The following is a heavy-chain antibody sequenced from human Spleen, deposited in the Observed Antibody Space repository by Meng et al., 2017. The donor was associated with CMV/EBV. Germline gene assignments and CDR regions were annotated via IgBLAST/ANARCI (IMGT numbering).Heavy chain of an antibody. D-gene: IGHD3-3*01. CDR1: GGSVSSGSYY. Sequence: SETLSLTCTVSGGSVSSGSYYWSWIRQPPGKGLEWIGYIYYSGSTNYNPSLKSRVTISVDTSKNQISLKLSSVTAADTAVYYCARDRPGTYYDFWSGYYTGGGWFDPWGQGTLVTVSS. V-gene: IGHV4-61*01. CDR2: IYYSGST. CDR3: ARDRPGTYYDFWSGYYTGGGWFDP. J-gene: IGHJ5*02.